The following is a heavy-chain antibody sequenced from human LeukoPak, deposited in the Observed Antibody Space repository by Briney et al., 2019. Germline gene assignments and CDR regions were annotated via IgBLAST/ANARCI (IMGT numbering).Heavy chain of an antibody. Sequence: GGSLRLSCAASGFTFSSYAMHWVRQAPGKGLEWVAVISYDGSNKYYADSVKGRFTISRDNSKNTLYLQMNSLRAEDTAVYYCARDFHPRDGYNYGVDYWGQGTLVTVSS. CDR2: ISYDGSNK. CDR3: ARDFHPRDGYNYGVDY. V-gene: IGHV3-30-3*01. CDR1: GFTFSSYA. D-gene: IGHD5-24*01. J-gene: IGHJ4*02.